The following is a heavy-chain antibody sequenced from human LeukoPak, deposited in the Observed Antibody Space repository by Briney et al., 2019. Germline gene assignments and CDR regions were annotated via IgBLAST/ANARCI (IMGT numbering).Heavy chain of an antibody. CDR1: GFIFSSYV. CDR3: AKLPGRAADY. Sequence: GGSLRLSCAASGFIFSSYVMNWVRQAPGKGLEWVSGISDSGGGTYYADSVKGRFTISRDNSKNTLYLQMNSLRAEDTAVYYCAKLPGRAADYWGQGTLVTVSS. V-gene: IGHV3-23*01. J-gene: IGHJ4*02. CDR2: ISDSGGGT.